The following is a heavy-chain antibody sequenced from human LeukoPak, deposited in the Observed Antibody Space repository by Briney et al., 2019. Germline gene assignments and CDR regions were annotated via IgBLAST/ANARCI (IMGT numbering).Heavy chain of an antibody. CDR2: IKQDGSEK. CDR1: GFTFSNYW. CDR3: AKLWFGEINDAFDI. V-gene: IGHV3-7*03. D-gene: IGHD3-10*01. Sequence: PGGSLRLSCAGSGFTFSNYWMSWVRQAPGKGLEWVANIKQDGSEKYYVDSVKGRFTISRDNSKNTLYLQMNSLRAEDTAVYYCAKLWFGEINDAFDIWGQGTMVTVSS. J-gene: IGHJ3*02.